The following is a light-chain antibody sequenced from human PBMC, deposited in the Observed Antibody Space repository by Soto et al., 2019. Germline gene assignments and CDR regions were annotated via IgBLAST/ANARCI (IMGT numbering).Light chain of an antibody. V-gene: IGLV2-11*01. Sequence: LTHPGSVSRCPGKTVTMSYTGTSSDVDGYDFVSWYQQHPGKAPKLMISDVSKRPSGVPDRFSGSKSGNTASLTISGLQAEDEADYYCCSYAGDLALFGGGTKVTVL. CDR3: CSYAGDLAL. CDR2: DVS. J-gene: IGLJ2*01. CDR1: SSDVDGYDF.